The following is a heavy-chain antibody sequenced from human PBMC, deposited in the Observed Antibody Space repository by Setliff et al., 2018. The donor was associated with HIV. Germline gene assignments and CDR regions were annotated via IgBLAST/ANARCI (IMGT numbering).Heavy chain of an antibody. J-gene: IGHJ4*02. CDR1: GGTFSSYA. CDR2: IIPIFGTT. Sequence: SVKVSCKASGGTFSSYAISWVRQAPGQGLEWMGGIIPIFGTTKYAQKFQGRVTITTDESTSTAYMELSSLRSEDTAVYYCARAPRDGNNYGYQPYYFDYWGQGTLVTAPQ. D-gene: IGHD4-17*01. CDR3: ARAPRDGNNYGYQPYYFDY. V-gene: IGHV1-69*05.